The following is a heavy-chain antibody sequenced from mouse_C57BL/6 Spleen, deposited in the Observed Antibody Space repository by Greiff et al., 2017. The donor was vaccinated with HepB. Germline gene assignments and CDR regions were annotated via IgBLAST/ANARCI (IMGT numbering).Heavy chain of an antibody. CDR3: ASKNSNWGFAY. CDR1: GYSITSGYY. CDR2: ISYDGSN. D-gene: IGHD2-5*01. J-gene: IGHJ3*01. Sequence: ESGPGLVKPSQSLSLTCSVTGYSITSGYYWNWIRQFPGNKLEWMGYISYDGSNNYNPSLKNRISITRDTSKNQFFLKLNSVTTEDTATYYCASKNSNWGFAYWGQGTLVTVSA. V-gene: IGHV3-6*01.